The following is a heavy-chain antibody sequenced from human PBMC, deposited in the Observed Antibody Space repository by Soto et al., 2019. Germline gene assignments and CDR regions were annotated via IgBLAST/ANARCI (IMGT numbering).Heavy chain of an antibody. J-gene: IGHJ6*02. V-gene: IGHV4-4*07. Sequence: QVQLQESGPGLVKPSETLSLTCTVSGGSISSYYWSWIRQPAGKGLEWIGRIYTSGSTNYNPSLKSRVTMSVDTSKNQFSLKLSSVTAADTAVYYCARDLIDFWSGYYPYYGMDVWGQGTTVTVSS. CDR1: GGSISSYY. CDR2: IYTSGST. D-gene: IGHD3-3*01. CDR3: ARDLIDFWSGYYPYYGMDV.